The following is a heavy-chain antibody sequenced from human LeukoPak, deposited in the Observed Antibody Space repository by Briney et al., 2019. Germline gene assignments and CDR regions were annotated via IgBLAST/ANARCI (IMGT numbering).Heavy chain of an antibody. CDR3: ARSDYGDYYFDY. J-gene: IGHJ4*02. V-gene: IGHV5-51*01. Sequence: GESLKVSCKGSGYSFTSYWIGWVRQMPGKGLEWMGIIYPGDSETRYSPSFQGQVTTSADKSISTAYLQWSSLKASDTAMFYCARSDYGDYYFDYWGQGTLVTVSS. D-gene: IGHD4-17*01. CDR2: IYPGDSET. CDR1: GYSFTSYW.